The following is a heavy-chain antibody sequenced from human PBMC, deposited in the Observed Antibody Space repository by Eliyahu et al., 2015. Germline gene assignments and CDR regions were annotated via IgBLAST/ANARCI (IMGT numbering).Heavy chain of an antibody. Sequence: EVQLLESGGGLVQPGGSLRLSCAASGFXFXSXAXSWVRQAPGKGLEWVSAISGSGGSTYYADSVKGRFTISRDNSKNTLYLQMNSLRAEDTAVYYCAKFLYGDSRYYYYYGMDVWGQGTTVTVSS. J-gene: IGHJ6*02. V-gene: IGHV3-23*01. CDR2: ISGSGGST. D-gene: IGHD4-17*01. CDR1: GFXFXSXA. CDR3: AKFLYGDSRYYYYYGMDV.